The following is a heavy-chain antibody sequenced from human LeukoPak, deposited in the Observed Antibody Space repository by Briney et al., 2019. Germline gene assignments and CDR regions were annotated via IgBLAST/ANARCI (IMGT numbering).Heavy chain of an antibody. Sequence: PGESLKISCKGSGYSFTSYWIGWVRQMPGKGLEWMGIIYPGDSDTRYSPSFQGQVTISADKSISTAYLQWSSLKASDTAMYYCARTGYSSGWDLRYFDYWGQGTLVTVSS. CDR3: ARTGYSSGWDLRYFDY. V-gene: IGHV5-51*01. CDR1: GYSFTSYW. CDR2: IYPGDSDT. J-gene: IGHJ4*02. D-gene: IGHD6-19*01.